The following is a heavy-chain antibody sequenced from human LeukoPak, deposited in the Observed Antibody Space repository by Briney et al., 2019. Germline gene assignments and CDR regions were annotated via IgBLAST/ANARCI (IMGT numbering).Heavy chain of an antibody. CDR2: ISYSGNT. J-gene: IGHJ4*02. D-gene: IGHD3-22*01. CDR3: ARDSSGFYYARMLNY. CDR1: GGSISSSSYY. Sequence: SETLSLTCSVSGGSISSSSYYWGWIRQPPGKGLEWIGCISYSGNTYYNPSLKSRVTISVDTSKKQFSLKLTSVTAADTAFYYCARDSSGFYYARMLNYWGQGTLVTVSS. V-gene: IGHV4-39*07.